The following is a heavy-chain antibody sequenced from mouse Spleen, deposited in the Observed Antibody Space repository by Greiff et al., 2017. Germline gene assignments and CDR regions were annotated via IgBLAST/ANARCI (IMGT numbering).Heavy chain of an antibody. J-gene: IGHJ1*01. Sequence: EVMLVESGGGLVQPGGSLSLSCAASGFTFTDYYMSWVRQPPGKALEWLGFIRNKANGYTTEYSASVKGRFTISRDNSQSILYLQMNALRAEDSATYYCARLITPYWYFDVWGAGTTVTVSS. CDR1: GFTFTDYY. CDR3: ARLITPYWYFDV. D-gene: IGHD1-1*01. CDR2: IRNKANGYTT. V-gene: IGHV7-3*01.